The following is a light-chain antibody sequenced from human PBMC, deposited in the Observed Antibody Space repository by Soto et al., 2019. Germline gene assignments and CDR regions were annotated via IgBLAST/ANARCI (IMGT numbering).Light chain of an antibody. V-gene: IGKV3-20*01. Sequence: EIVLTQSPGTLSLSPGERATLSCRASQSVSSSYLAWYQQKPGQDLRLLIYGASSSATGIPDRFSGSGSGTDFTLTISRLEPEDLAVYYCQQYGSSPRTFGQGTKVEIK. CDR3: QQYGSSPRT. J-gene: IGKJ1*01. CDR2: GAS. CDR1: QSVSSSY.